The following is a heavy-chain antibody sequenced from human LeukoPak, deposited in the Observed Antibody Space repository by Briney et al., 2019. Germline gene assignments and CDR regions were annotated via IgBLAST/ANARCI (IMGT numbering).Heavy chain of an antibody. CDR3: ARDLVGATLAPDAFDI. J-gene: IGHJ3*02. V-gene: IGHV4-30-2*01. CDR1: GAFISSGGFY. CDR2: IYHSVST. Sequence: PSQTLSLTCTVSGAFISSGGFYWSWLRQPPGKGLEWIGYIYHSVSTYYNPSLKSRVTISEDRSKNQFSLKLSSVTAADTAVYYCARDLVGATLAPDAFDIWGQGTMVTVSS. D-gene: IGHD1-26*01.